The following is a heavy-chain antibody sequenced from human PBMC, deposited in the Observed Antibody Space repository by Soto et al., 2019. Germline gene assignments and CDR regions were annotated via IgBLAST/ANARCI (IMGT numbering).Heavy chain of an antibody. CDR1: GFTFSTDS. J-gene: IGHJ4*02. Sequence: EVQLVEAGGGLVQPGGSLRLSCVASGFTFSTDSMNWVRQAPGKGLEWVAHISTSGATRYYADSVKGRFTISRDNTKTSLYLQMDSLRNEDTAVYYCARFFGSGLDYWGQGTLVTVSS. CDR2: ISTSGATR. CDR3: ARFFGSGLDY. D-gene: IGHD6-19*01. V-gene: IGHV3-48*02.